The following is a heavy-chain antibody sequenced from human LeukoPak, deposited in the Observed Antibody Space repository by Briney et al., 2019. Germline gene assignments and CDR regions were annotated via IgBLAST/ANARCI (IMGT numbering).Heavy chain of an antibody. D-gene: IGHD6-19*01. Sequence: QXPGXGXEWMGWINPNSGGRKYAQKFEGRVTITRDTSITTAYMEVSRLRSDDTAMYYCARDVSPLSSGSYEVFYYGMDVWGQGTTVTVXS. V-gene: IGHV1-2*02. J-gene: IGHJ6*02. CDR3: ARDVSPLSSGSYEVFYYGMDV. CDR2: INPNSGGR.